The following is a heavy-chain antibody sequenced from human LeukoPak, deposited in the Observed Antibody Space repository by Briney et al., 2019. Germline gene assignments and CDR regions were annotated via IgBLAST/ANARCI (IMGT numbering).Heavy chain of an antibody. CDR2: ISNNGAST. Sequence: PGGSLRLSCAASGFTFSSYAMSWVRQAPGKGLEWVSGISNNGASTYYVDSVKGRFTISRDNSKNTLFLQMNSLRAEDTAVYYCAKRGSVGTLGHFDYWGQGTLVTVSS. CDR3: AKRGSVGTLGHFDY. V-gene: IGHV3-23*01. D-gene: IGHD6-13*01. J-gene: IGHJ4*02. CDR1: GFTFSSYA.